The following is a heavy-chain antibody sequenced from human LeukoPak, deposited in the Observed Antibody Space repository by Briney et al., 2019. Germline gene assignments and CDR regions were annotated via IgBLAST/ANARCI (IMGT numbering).Heavy chain of an antibody. D-gene: IGHD4-23*01. Sequence: PSETLSLTCTVSGGSISSYYWSWIRQPPGKGLEWIGYIYYSGSTNYNPSLKSRVTISVDTSKNQFSLKLSSVTAADTVVYYCARGDGGNSIYYYYYMDVWGKGTTVTVSS. CDR3: ARGDGGNSIYYYYYMDV. V-gene: IGHV4-59*01. CDR2: IYYSGST. J-gene: IGHJ6*03. CDR1: GGSISSYY.